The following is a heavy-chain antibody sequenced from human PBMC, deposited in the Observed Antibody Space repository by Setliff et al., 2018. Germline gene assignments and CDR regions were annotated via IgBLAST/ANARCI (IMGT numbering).Heavy chain of an antibody. Sequence: PGGSLRLSCAASGFTFSSYSMNWVRQAPGKGLEWVSSISSSSSYIYYADSVRGRFTISRDNARDSLYLQMNSLRAEDTAVYYCVRDTTSGWMLTNWGQGTLVTVCS. V-gene: IGHV3-21*01. CDR3: VRDTTSGWMLTN. CDR2: ISSSSSYI. J-gene: IGHJ4*02. D-gene: IGHD6-25*01. CDR1: GFTFSSYS.